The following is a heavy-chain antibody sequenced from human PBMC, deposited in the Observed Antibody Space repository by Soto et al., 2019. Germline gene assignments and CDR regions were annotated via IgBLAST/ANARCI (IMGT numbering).Heavy chain of an antibody. CDR2: INPNSGGT. CDR1: GYTFTGYY. CDR3: ARDSSPNGVRPNWFDP. Sequence: ASVKVSCKASGYTFTGYYMHWVRQAPGQGLEWMGWINPNSGGTNYAQKFQGWVTMTRDTSISTAYMELSRLRSDDTAVYYCARDSSPNGVRPNWFDPWGQGTLVTVSS. J-gene: IGHJ5*02. V-gene: IGHV1-2*04. D-gene: IGHD2-8*01.